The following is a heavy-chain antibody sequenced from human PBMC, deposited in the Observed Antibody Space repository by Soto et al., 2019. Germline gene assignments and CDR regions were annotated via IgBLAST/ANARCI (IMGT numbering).Heavy chain of an antibody. CDR2: INSDVSGT. CDR1: GFSFSSYW. Sequence: XVCLRLTCAACGFSFSSYWRHGVRQAPGKGLEWVSRINSDVSGTTYADSVKGRFSIYRDNAKNTVYLQMDSLRVEDTAVHYCGPNATFVRGVPDDYCGQRTPVTVSS. J-gene: IGHJ4*02. V-gene: IGHV3-74*03. D-gene: IGHD3-10*02. CDR3: GPNATFVRGVPDDY.